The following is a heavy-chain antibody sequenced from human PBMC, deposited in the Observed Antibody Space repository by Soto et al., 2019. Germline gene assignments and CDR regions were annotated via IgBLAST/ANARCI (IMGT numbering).Heavy chain of an antibody. V-gene: IGHV3-23*01. J-gene: IGHJ4*02. CDR1: GFTFSSYA. CDR2: ISGSGGST. D-gene: IGHD6-13*01. Sequence: GGSLRLSCAASGFTFSSYAMSWVRQAPGKGLEWVSAISGSGGSTYYADSVKGRFTISRDNSKNTLYLQMNSLRAEDTAVYYSAQRVFKTGIAAAVDYWGQGTLVTVSS. CDR3: AQRVFKTGIAAAVDY.